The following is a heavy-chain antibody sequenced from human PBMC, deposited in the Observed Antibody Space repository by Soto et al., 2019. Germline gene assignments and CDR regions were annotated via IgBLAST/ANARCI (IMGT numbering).Heavy chain of an antibody. CDR3: LRLIGNSWLDS. Sequence: SQTLSLTCDISGDSVSTNTATWDWIRQSPSRGLEWLGRTYYRSRWYFDYAVSVKSRITISPDISNNQVSLQLTSATPDDTAILDGLRLIGNSWLDSCGQGYLVTVSA. D-gene: IGHD3-22*01. V-gene: IGHV6-1*01. CDR2: TYYRSRWYF. CDR1: GDSVSTNTAT. J-gene: IGHJ5*01.